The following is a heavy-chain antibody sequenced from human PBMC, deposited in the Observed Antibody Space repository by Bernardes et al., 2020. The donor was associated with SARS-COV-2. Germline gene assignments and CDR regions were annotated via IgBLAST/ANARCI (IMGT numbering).Heavy chain of an antibody. D-gene: IGHD2-2*01. Sequence: SETLSLTCAVSADSISSNNWWSWLRQPPGKGLEWIGEIYHSGSTNYNPSLKSRVTISVDKSKNQFFLNLSSVAAADTAVFYCASVVRYRLVYWFDPWCLRTLVTVSS. CDR2: IYHSGST. V-gene: IGHV4-4*02. J-gene: IGHJ5*02. CDR1: ADSISSNNW. CDR3: ASVVRYRLVYWFDP.